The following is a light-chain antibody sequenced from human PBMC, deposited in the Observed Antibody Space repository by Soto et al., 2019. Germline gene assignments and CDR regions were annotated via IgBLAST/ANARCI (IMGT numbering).Light chain of an antibody. CDR2: GAS. CDR3: KQYDTSPYT. J-gene: IGKJ2*01. Sequence: EIVLTQSPGTLSLSPGERATLSCRASQSVSSSYLAWYQQKSGQAPRLLIYGASSRDTGFPDRFSGSGSGTDFTLTISRLEPEDFSVYYCKQYDTSPYTFGQGTKLEIK. V-gene: IGKV3-20*01. CDR1: QSVSSSY.